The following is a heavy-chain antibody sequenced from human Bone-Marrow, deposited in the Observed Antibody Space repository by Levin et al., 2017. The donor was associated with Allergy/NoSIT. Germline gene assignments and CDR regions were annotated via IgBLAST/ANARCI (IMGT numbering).Heavy chain of an antibody. CDR3: ARDRMIRGVLNFFFFDY. V-gene: IGHV4-61*02. J-gene: IGHJ4*02. D-gene: IGHD3-10*01. CDR2: IYSSGSA. Sequence: SETLSLTCTVSNDSISSGRYYWSWIRQSAGKGLEWIGRIYSSGSASYNPSLKSRVTISLDTSKNQFSLQVASLTAADTAVYYCARDRMIRGVLNFFFFDYWGQGTLVTVSS. CDR1: NDSISSGRYY.